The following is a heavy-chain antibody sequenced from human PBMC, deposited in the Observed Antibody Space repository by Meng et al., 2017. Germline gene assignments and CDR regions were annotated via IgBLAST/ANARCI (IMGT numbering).Heavy chain of an antibody. J-gene: IGHJ4*02. CDR1: GFTFSSYA. CDR3: AKGGTSGSYSFDY. D-gene: IGHD1-26*01. V-gene: IGHV3-23*01. Sequence: GESLKISCAASGFTFSSYAMSWVRQAPGKGLEWVSAISGSGGSTYYAKSVKGRFTISRDNSKNTLYLQMNSLRAEDTAVYYCAKGGTSGSYSFDYWGQGTLVPSPQ. CDR2: ISGSGGST.